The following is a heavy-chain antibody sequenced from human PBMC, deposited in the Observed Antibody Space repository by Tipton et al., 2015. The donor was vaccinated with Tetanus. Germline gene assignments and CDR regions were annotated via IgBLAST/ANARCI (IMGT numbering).Heavy chain of an antibody. CDR3: AKVWFGGDSSGYLRNYYYYYGMDV. J-gene: IGHJ6*02. Sequence: TLSLTCTVSGGSISSYYWSWIRQPAGKGLEWIRRIYTSGSTNYNPSLKSRVTISVDTSKNQFYLKLSSVTAADTAVYYCAKVWFGGDSSGYLRNYYYYYGMDVWGQGTTVTVSS. V-gene: IGHV4-4*07. CDR1: GGSISSYY. CDR2: IYTSGST. D-gene: IGHD3-22*01.